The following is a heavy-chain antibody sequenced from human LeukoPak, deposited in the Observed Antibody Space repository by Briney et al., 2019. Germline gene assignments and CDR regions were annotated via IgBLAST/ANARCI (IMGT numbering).Heavy chain of an antibody. Sequence: PGGSLRLSCAASGFTFDKAWMTWVRQAPGKGLEWVANIKQDGSEKYYVDSVKGRFTISRDNAKNSLYLQMNSLRAEDTAVYYCAKGRVRGVINYGYDSWGLGTLVTVSS. CDR2: IKQDGSEK. D-gene: IGHD3-10*01. CDR1: GFTFDKAW. CDR3: AKGRVRGVINYGYDS. V-gene: IGHV3-7*03. J-gene: IGHJ4*02.